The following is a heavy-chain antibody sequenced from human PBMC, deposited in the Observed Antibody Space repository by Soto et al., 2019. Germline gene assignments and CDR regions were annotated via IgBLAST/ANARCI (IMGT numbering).Heavy chain of an antibody. CDR1: GFTFGTYT. Sequence: GGSLRLSCAASGFTFGTYTMNWVRQAPGKGLEWVSALGGGGDTHYAESEKGRFTISRDYSKNILLLQMNSLRDEDSAIYYCTKDRHPDGIWTFDFWGQGTLVTVSS. CDR3: TKDRHPDGIWTFDF. D-gene: IGHD3-9*01. V-gene: IGHV3-23*01. J-gene: IGHJ4*02. CDR2: LGGGGDT.